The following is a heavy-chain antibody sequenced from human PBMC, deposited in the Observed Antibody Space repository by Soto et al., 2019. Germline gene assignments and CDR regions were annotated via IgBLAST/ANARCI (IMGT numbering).Heavy chain of an antibody. CDR2: INAGNGNT. Sequence: QVQLVQSGAEVKKPGASVKVSCKASGYTFTSYAIHWVRQAPGQRLEWMGGINAGNGNTKYSQKLQGRVTITRDTSASTAYMERSSLRSEDTAVYYCTRGEGIAMDWGQGTLVTVSS. CDR3: TRGEGIAMD. CDR1: GYTFTSYA. V-gene: IGHV1-3*01. J-gene: IGHJ4*02. D-gene: IGHD6-13*01.